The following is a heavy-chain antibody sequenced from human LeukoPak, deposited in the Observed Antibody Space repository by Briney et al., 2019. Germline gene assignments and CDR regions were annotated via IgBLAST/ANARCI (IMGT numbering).Heavy chain of an antibody. CDR3: ARTHFDSLGWFDP. J-gene: IGHJ5*02. D-gene: IGHD3-9*01. Sequence: SETLSLTCTVSGGSMRSSNFYWGWIRQPPGKGLEWIGNINYSSSTYYNPSVKSRVTLSVDVSKNRFSLNLTSVTAADTALYFCARTHFDSLGWFDPWGQGIQVIVSS. V-gene: IGHV4-39*07. CDR2: INYSSST. CDR1: GGSMRSSNFY.